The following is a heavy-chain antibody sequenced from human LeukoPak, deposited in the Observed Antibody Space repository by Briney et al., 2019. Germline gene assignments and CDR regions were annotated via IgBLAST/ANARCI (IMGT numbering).Heavy chain of an antibody. Sequence: GGSLRLSCAASGFTFSSYGMHWVRQAPGKGLEWVAVIWYDGSNKYYADSVKGRFTISRDNSKNTLYLQMTSLRAEDTAVYYCARVFGEMDYYYYMDVWGKGTTVTVSS. CDR1: GFTFSSYG. V-gene: IGHV3-33*01. D-gene: IGHD3-10*02. J-gene: IGHJ6*03. CDR3: ARVFGEMDYYYYMDV. CDR2: IWYDGSNK.